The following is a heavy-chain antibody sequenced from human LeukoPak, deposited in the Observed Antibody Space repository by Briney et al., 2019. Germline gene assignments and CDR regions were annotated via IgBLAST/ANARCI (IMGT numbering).Heavy chain of an antibody. CDR2: INHSGST. CDR3: ASGRYSSSSKNFDY. Sequence: SETLSLTCAVYGGSFSGYYWSWLRQPPGKGLEWIGEINHSGSTNYNPSLKSRVTISVDTSKNQFSLKLSSVTAADTAVYYCASGRYSSSSKNFDYWGQGTLVTVSS. CDR1: GGSFSGYY. V-gene: IGHV4-34*01. D-gene: IGHD6-6*01. J-gene: IGHJ4*02.